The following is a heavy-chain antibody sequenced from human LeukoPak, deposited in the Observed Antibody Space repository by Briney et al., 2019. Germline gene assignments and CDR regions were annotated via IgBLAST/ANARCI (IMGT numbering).Heavy chain of an antibody. CDR2: INPSGSP. V-gene: IGHV4-34*01. CDR1: GGSFSGYY. J-gene: IGHJ4*02. CDR3: ARGRNCSGGSCTIDY. D-gene: IGHD2-15*01. Sequence: SETLSLTCAVYGGSFSGYYWSWIRQPPGKWLEWIGEINPSGSPNYHPSLRSQVTISVDTSKNQFSLKLSSVTAADTAVYYCARGRNCSGGSCTIDYWGQGTLVSVSS.